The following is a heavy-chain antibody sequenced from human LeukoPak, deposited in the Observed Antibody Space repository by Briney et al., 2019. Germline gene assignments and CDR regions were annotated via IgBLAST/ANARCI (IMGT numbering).Heavy chain of an antibody. J-gene: IGHJ4*02. CDR3: AKDPQFQLRGLHSDY. CDR2: ISGSGGST. V-gene: IGHV3-23*01. D-gene: IGHD1-26*01. Sequence: GGSLRLSCAASGFTFSSYAMSWVRQAPGKGLEWVSAISGSGGSTYYADSVKGRFTISRDNSKNTLYLQMNSLRAEDTAVYYCAKDPQFQLRGLHSDYWGQGTLVTVSS. CDR1: GFTFSSYA.